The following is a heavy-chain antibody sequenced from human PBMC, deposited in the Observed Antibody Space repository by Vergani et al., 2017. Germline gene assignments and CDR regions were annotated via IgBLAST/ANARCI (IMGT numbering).Heavy chain of an antibody. V-gene: IGHV6-1*01. J-gene: IGHJ4*02. CDR2: TYYRSKWYN. D-gene: IGHD4-23*01. CDR1: GDSVSSNSAA. Sequence: QVQLQQSGPGLVKPSQTLSLTCAISGDSVSSNSAAWNWIRQSPSRGLEWLGRTYYRSKWYNDYAVSVKSRRTINPDTSKHQFSLKLSSVTAADTAVYYCARGRRYGGNTHFDYWGQGTLVTVSS. CDR3: ARGRRYGGNTHFDY.